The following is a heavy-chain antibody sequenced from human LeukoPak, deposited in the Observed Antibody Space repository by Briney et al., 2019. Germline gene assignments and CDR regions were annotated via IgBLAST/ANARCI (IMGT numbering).Heavy chain of an antibody. D-gene: IGHD3-10*01. CDR2: IRYDGSNK. CDR3: RWFGEVTYYYYMDV. J-gene: IGHJ6*03. Sequence: QTGGSLRLSCAASGFTFSSYGMHWVRQAPGKGLEWVAFIRYDGSNKYYADSVKGRFTISRDNSKNTLYLQMNSLRAEDTAVYYCRWFGEVTYYYYMDVWGKGTTVTISS. CDR1: GFTFSSYG. V-gene: IGHV3-30*02.